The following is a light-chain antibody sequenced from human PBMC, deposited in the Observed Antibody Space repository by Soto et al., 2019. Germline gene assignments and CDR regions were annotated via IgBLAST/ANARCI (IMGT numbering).Light chain of an antibody. CDR2: DVS. CDR1: SSDVGGYNY. Sequence: QSALTQPASVSGSPGQSITISCSGSSSDVGGYNYVSWYQQHSGKAPRVMIYDVSNRPSGVSDRFSGSKSGNTATLTISGLQAEDEADYYCSSYTSDNTYVFASGTKVNVL. J-gene: IGLJ1*01. V-gene: IGLV2-14*03. CDR3: SSYTSDNTYV.